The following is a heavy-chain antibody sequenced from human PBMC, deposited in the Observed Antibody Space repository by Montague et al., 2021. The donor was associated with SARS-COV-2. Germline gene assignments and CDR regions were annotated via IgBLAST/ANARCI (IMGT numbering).Heavy chain of an antibody. CDR3: ARGHMDIVSTIFDS. V-gene: IGHV4-59*01. D-gene: IGHD5/OR15-5a*01. Sequence: SETLSLTCTVSGASITSYFWNWVRQPPGKGLEWIGYVSYSGSTNYNPSLKSRVTISVDTSKNQFSFNLSSVTAADTAMYYCARGHMDIVSTIFDSWGQGTLVTVSS. CDR1: GASITSYF. CDR2: VSYSGST. J-gene: IGHJ4*02.